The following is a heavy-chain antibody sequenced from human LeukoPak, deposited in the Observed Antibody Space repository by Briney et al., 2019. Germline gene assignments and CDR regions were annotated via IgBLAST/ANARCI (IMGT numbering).Heavy chain of an antibody. D-gene: IGHD4-11*01. CDR1: GFTFSSYG. J-gene: IGHJ4*02. CDR2: IWYDGSNK. Sequence: GGSLRLSCAASGFTFSSYGMHWVRQAPGKGLEWVAVIWYDGSNKYYADSVKGRFTISRDNSKNTLYLQMNSLRAEDTAVYYCAKDVSVTPKGFDYWGQATLLTVSS. CDR3: AKDVSVTPKGFDY. V-gene: IGHV3-33*06.